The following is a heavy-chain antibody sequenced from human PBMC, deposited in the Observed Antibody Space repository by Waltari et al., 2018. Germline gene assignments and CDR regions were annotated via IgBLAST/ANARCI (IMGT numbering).Heavy chain of an antibody. J-gene: IGHJ5*02. CDR1: GDTFTSSS. CDR3: ARAQFPNWFDP. CDR2: ISGYNGNT. D-gene: IGHD4-4*01. V-gene: IGHV1-18*01. Sequence: QAQLIQSGPEVTKPGASVKVSCKASGDTFTSSSFTWVRQAPGQGLEWMGWISGYNGNTDYARNVQGRVTMTIDTSTSTVYMEMKNLRTDDTAVYYCARAQFPNWFDPWGQGTLVTVSS.